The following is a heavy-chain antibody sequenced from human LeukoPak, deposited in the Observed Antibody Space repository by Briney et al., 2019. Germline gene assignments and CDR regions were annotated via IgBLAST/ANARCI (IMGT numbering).Heavy chain of an antibody. D-gene: IGHD6-19*01. CDR1: GFTFSSYA. CDR2: ISYDGSNK. Sequence: GRSLRLSCAASGFTFSSYAMHWVRQAPGKGLEWVAVISYDGSNKYYADSVKGRFTISRDNSMNTLYLQMNSLRAEDTAVYYRARVPTIAVADYYFDYWGQGTLVTVSS. V-gene: IGHV3-30*04. J-gene: IGHJ4*02. CDR3: ARVPTIAVADYYFDY.